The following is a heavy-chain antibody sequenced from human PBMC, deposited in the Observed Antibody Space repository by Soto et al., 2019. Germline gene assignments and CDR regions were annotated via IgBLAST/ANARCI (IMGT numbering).Heavy chain of an antibody. V-gene: IGHV3-48*02. CDR2: INTTSSTM. D-gene: IGHD3-22*01. J-gene: IGHJ6*02. CDR1: GFIFSDYS. CDR3: ARDSSGRQYYGMDV. Sequence: PGGALRLSSTPSGFIFSDYSMNWVRQAPGKGLEWISYINTTSSTMYYADSVKGRFTISRDNAKNSLYLQMNSLRDEDTAVYYCARDSSGRQYYGMDVWGQGTTVTVSS.